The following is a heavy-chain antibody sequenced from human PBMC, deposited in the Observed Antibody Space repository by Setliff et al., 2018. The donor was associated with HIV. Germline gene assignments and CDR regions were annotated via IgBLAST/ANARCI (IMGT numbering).Heavy chain of an antibody. CDR3: ARGRSFDSSGYYYMYYYYYYMDV. J-gene: IGHJ6*03. D-gene: IGHD3-22*01. Sequence: PSETLSLTCSVSGGSISSGAYYWEWIRQPPGKGLERIGGVDYSGSTYYNASLKSRVTMSVDTSKNQFSLKLTSVTAADTAVYYCARGRSFDSSGYYYMYYYYYYMDVWGKGTTVTVSS. V-gene: IGHV4-39*01. CDR1: GGSISSGAYY. CDR2: VDYSGST.